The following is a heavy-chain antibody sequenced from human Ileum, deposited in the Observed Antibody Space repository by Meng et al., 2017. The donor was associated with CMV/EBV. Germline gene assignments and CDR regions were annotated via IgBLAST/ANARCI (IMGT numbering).Heavy chain of an antibody. CDR1: SGSISSGDYY. D-gene: IGHD2-15*01. J-gene: IGHJ4*02. Sequence: LPESGPRLVNPSQTLSLPCTVSSGSISSGDYYWSWIRQPPGKGLEWIGNIYYSGNTYYNSSLKSRVTMSVDTSNNQFSLKLTSVTAADTAVYYCARLKEKYCNDGGCYSGFDHWGQGTLVTVSS. V-gene: IGHV4-30-4*01. CDR2: IYYSGNT. CDR3: ARLKEKYCNDGGCYSGFDH.